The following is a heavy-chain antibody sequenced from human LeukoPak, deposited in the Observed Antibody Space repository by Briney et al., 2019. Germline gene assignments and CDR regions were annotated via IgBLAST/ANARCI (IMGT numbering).Heavy chain of an antibody. CDR1: GFTFSSYW. J-gene: IGHJ6*02. V-gene: IGHV3-74*01. D-gene: IGHD3-10*01. CDR3: ARGSHMVRGVYYYYYGMDV. Sequence: GGSLRLSCAASGFTFSSYWMHWVRQAPGKGLVWVSRINSDGSSTSYADSVKGRFTISRDNAKNTLYLQMNSLRAEDTAVYYCARGSHMVRGVYYYYYGMDVWGQGTTVTVSS. CDR2: INSDGSST.